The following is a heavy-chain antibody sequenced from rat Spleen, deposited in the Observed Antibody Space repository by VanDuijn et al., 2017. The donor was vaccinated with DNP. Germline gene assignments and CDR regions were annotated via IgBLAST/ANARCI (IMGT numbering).Heavy chain of an antibody. Sequence: EVQLVESGGGLVQPGRSLKLSCAASGFTFSNYDMAWVRQAPRKGLEWVASITNSGGSTYYRDSVKGRFTISRDNAKSTLYLQMDSLRSEDTATYYCTSGLYWGQGVMVTVSS. D-gene: IGHD1-7*01. CDR3: TSGLY. V-gene: IGHV5-27*01. J-gene: IGHJ2*01. CDR1: GFTFSNYD. CDR2: ITNSGGST.